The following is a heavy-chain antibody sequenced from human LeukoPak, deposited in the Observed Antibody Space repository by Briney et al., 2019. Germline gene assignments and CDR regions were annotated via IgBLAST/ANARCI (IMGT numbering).Heavy chain of an antibody. CDR1: GFTFSSYA. V-gene: IGHV3-23*01. CDR2: ISGSGGST. Sequence: GGSLRLSCAASGFTFSSYAMSWVRQAPGKGLEWVSAISGSGGSTYYADSVKGRFTISRDNSKNTLYLQMNSLRPEDTAVYYCARDADTTSHYSILDYWGQGSLVTVSS. CDR3: ARDADTTSHYSILDY. J-gene: IGHJ4*02. D-gene: IGHD1-26*01.